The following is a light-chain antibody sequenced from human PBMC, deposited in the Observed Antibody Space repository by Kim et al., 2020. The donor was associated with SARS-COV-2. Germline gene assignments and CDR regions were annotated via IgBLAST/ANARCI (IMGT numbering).Light chain of an antibody. CDR3: QQNNSSYIT. CDR2: GAS. CDR1: QSVSSTY. J-gene: IGKJ4*01. V-gene: IGKV3-20*01. Sequence: EIVLTQSPGTLSLSPGESATLSCRASQSVSSTYLAWYQQKPGQATRLLYYGASNGATSIPNRFSGSWSGTDITLTSSRLAPEDLAVFYWQQNNSSYITFGGGTKVDIK.